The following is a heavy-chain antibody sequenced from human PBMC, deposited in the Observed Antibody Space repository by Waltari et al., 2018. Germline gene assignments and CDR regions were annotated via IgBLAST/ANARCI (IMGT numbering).Heavy chain of an antibody. CDR3: ASTDYGGNSEDVDY. D-gene: IGHD4-17*01. Sequence: AISWVRQAPGQGLEWMGGIIPIFGTANYAQKFQGRVTITADESTSTAYMELSSLRSEDTAVYYCASTDYGGNSEDVDYWGQGTLVTVSS. CDR1: A. CDR2: IIPIFGTA. J-gene: IGHJ4*02. V-gene: IGHV1-69*01.